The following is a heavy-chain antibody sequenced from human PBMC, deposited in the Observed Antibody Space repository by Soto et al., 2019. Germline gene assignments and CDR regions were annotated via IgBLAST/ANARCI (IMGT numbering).Heavy chain of an antibody. Sequence: ASVKVSCKASGYTFTGYYMHWVRQAPGQGLEWMGWINPNSGGTNHAQKFQGWVTMTRDTSISTAYMELSRLRSDDTAVYYCARDIAAAGFDPWGQGTLVTVSS. D-gene: IGHD6-13*01. CDR1: GYTFTGYY. CDR2: INPNSGGT. V-gene: IGHV1-2*04. CDR3: ARDIAAAGFDP. J-gene: IGHJ5*02.